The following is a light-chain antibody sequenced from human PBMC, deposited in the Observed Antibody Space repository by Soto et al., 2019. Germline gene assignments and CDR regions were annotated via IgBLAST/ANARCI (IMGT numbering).Light chain of an antibody. CDR3: QQYHNWPPQYT. CDR1: QSVASN. V-gene: IGKV3-15*01. CDR2: GAS. Sequence: EIVMTQSPAFLSVSPGDVATLSCWSSQSVASNVAWYQQRPGQGPRLLIHGASTRAAGVPARFSGSGSGTDFTLTNSSMQYTDSAVYYCQQYHNWPPQYTFGQGTKLQIK. J-gene: IGKJ2*01.